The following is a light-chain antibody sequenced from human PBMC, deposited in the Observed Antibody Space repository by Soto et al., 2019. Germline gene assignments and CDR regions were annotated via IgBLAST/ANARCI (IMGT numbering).Light chain of an antibody. V-gene: IGKV1-9*01. CDR1: QVISTS. CDR2: AAS. J-gene: IGKJ5*01. Sequence: DIQLTQSPSFLYPSIGESAPPTCMASQVISTSLAWYQVKPGKAPKLLIYAASTLESGVPSRFSATVSGTECSLTITSLQPEDFATYYCQQLFDSPITVGQGTRVEIK. CDR3: QQLFDSPIT.